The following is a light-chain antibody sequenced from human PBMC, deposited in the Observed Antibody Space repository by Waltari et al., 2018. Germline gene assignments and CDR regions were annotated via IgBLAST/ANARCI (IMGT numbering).Light chain of an antibody. CDR3: SSYTSSTTWL. CDR2: AVS. J-gene: IGLJ3*02. Sequence: QSALTQPASVSGSPGQSITISCIGTSSDIGGYNYVSWYQQSPGKAPKLLIVAVSIRPSGVSHRFSGSKSGNTASLTISGLQAEDEADYYCSSYTSSTTWLFGGGTKLTVL. CDR1: SSDIGGYNY. V-gene: IGLV2-14*01.